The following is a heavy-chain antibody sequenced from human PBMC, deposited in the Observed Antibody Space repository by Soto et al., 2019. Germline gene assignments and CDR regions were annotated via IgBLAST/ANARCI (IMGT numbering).Heavy chain of an antibody. D-gene: IGHD2-8*02. CDR3: ARSLGLCTGSGCREY. J-gene: IGHJ4*02. CDR2: IIPILGIA. CDR1: GGNFNTYT. V-gene: IGHV1-69*02. Sequence: QVQLLQSGTEVKKPGSSAKVSCRASGGNFNTYTISWVRQAPGQGLEWLGRIIPILGIASYAQKFQGRVNITADKSTNPVYMELSSLRSQDTAVYFCARSLGLCTGSGCREYWGQGTLVSVSP.